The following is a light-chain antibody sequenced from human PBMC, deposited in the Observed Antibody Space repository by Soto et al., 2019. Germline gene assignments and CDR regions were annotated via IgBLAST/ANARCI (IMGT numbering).Light chain of an antibody. J-gene: IGKJ1*01. V-gene: IGKV3-15*01. Sequence: IVMTQSPATLSVSPGERVTLSCRVSQSVDSRLAWYQQRPGQAPRLLIYAASTRAAGIPARFSGSGSGTEFTLTISGLQSEDFGVYYCQEYRGWRTFGQGTKVDIK. CDR1: QSVDSR. CDR2: AAS. CDR3: QEYRGWRT.